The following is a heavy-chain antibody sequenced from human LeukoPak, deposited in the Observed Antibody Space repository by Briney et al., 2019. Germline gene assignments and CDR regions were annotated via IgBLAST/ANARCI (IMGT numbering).Heavy chain of an antibody. CDR2: IIPIFGTA. D-gene: IGHD1-26*01. CDR1: EGTFSSYA. J-gene: IGHJ5*02. CDR3: ARDLRVGATNWFDP. V-gene: IGHV1-69*05. Sequence: GASVKVSCKASEGTFSSYAISWVRQAPGQGLEWMGRIIPIFGTANYAQKFQGGVTITTDESTSTAYMELSSLRSEDTAVYYCARDLRVGATNWFDPWGQGTLVTVSS.